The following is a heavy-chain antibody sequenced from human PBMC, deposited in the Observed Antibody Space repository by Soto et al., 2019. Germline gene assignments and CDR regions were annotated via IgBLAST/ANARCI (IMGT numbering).Heavy chain of an antibody. Sequence: EVQLLESGGGLVQPGGSLRLSCAASGFTFSSYAMSWVRQAPGKGLEWVSAISGSGGSTYYADSVKGRFTISRDNSKSTLYLQMNSLRAEDTAVYYCAKGSHGCSSTSCYGGYYYYGMDVWGQGTTVTVSS. J-gene: IGHJ6*02. CDR1: GFTFSSYA. CDR3: AKGSHGCSSTSCYGGYYYYGMDV. V-gene: IGHV3-23*01. D-gene: IGHD2-2*01. CDR2: ISGSGGST.